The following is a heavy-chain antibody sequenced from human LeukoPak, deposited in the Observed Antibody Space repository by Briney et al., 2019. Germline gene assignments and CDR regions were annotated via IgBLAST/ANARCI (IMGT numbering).Heavy chain of an antibody. CDR1: GGSISSSSYY. Sequence: SETLSLTCTVSGGSISSSSYYWGWIRQPPGKGLEWIGSIYYSGITDYNPSLRSRVTISVDTSKNQFSLKLSSVTAADTAIYYCARAVIVVAAATQRNWFDPWGQGTLVTVSS. CDR3: ARAVIVVAAATQRNWFDP. D-gene: IGHD2-15*01. J-gene: IGHJ5*02. CDR2: IYYSGIT. V-gene: IGHV4-39*07.